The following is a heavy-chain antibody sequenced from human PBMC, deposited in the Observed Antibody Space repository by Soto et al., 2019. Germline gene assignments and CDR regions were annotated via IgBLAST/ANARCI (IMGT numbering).Heavy chain of an antibody. CDR1: GFTFTKSA. J-gene: IGHJ3*02. CDR2: IVVGSGST. Sequence: GASVKVSCKASGFTFTKSAVQWVRQARGQRLEWIGWIVVGSGSTNYAQKFQERVTITRDMSTSTAYMELSSLRSEDTAVYYCALGSVYYYDSSGYYHRCAFDIWAKGQWSPSPQ. D-gene: IGHD3-22*01. V-gene: IGHV1-58*01. CDR3: ALGSVYYYDSSGYYHRCAFDI.